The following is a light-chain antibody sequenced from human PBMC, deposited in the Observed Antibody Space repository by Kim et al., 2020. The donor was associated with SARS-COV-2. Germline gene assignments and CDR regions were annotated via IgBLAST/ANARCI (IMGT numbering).Light chain of an antibody. V-gene: IGKV3-20*01. Sequence: SPGERATLSCRASQSLSSSDLAWYQQKPGQAPRLIIYGTSTRATGLPDRFRGSGSATDFTLTISRLEPEDFAVYYCQQYGSSPLTFGQGTRLEIK. CDR2: GTS. CDR1: QSLSSSD. CDR3: QQYGSSPLT. J-gene: IGKJ5*01.